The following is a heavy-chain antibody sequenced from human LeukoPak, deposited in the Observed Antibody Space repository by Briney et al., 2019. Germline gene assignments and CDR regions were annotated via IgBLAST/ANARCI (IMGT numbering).Heavy chain of an antibody. CDR2: MYTSEST. D-gene: IGHD6-19*01. CDR1: GDSISSYY. V-gene: IGHV4-4*07. Sequence: SETLSLTCTVSGDSISSYYWSWIRQPAGKGLEWIGRMYTSESTNYNPSLKSRVTMSVDTSKNQFSLTLRAVIAADTAVYFCARGGYTSGWPDYHYYMDVWGKGTTVTISS. CDR3: ARGGYTSGWPDYHYYMDV. J-gene: IGHJ6*03.